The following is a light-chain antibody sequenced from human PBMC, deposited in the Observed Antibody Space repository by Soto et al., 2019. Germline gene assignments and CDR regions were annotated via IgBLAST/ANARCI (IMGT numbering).Light chain of an antibody. CDR3: QHYATSPRT. CDR2: GTS. Sequence: EVVLTQSPGTLSLSPGERATLSCRTSRSISSSYLAWYQQKPGQPPRHLIYGTSNRANGIPDRFSGRGSGTDFTLTITRLEPEDFAVYYCQHYATSPRTFGQGTKVEVK. V-gene: IGKV3-20*01. J-gene: IGKJ1*01. CDR1: RSISSSY.